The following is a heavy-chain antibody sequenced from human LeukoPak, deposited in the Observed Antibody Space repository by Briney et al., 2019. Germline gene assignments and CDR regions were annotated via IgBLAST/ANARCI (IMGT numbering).Heavy chain of an antibody. V-gene: IGHV1-46*01. CDR3: AAGGVLTGYTFDY. D-gene: IGHD3-9*01. CDR2: INPSGGST. J-gene: IGHJ4*02. CDR1: GYTFTSYY. Sequence: ASVKVSCKASGYTFTSYYMHWVRQAPGQGLEWMGIINPSGGSTSYAQKFQERVTITRDMSTSTAYMELSSLRSEDTAVYYCAAGGVLTGYTFDYWGQGTLVTVSS.